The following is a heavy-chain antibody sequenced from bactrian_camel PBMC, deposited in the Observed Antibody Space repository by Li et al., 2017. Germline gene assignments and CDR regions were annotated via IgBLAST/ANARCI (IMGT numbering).Heavy chain of an antibody. CDR1: GLTYGSYC. CDR3: AIGIPPYSDPCY. V-gene: IGHV3S55*01. D-gene: IGHD4*01. CDR2: IESDGST. Sequence: HVQLVESGGGSVQAGGSLRLSCTDSGLTYGSYCLGWFRQAVGKEREGVAGIESDGSTSYADSVKGRFTISLDNTKTTVSLQMNSLKSEDTAVYYCAIGIPPYSDPCYGGQGTQVTVS. J-gene: IGHJ4*01.